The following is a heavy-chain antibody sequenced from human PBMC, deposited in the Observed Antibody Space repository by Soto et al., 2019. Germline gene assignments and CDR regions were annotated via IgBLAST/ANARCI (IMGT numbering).Heavy chain of an antibody. J-gene: IGHJ6*02. Sequence: WDRIRQAAGRGGEWIGEINHRRSTSHNPSLKSRVTLSLDTSKNQFSLILTSVTAADTAVYYCPRGALNYDLWRGPINGGLDVWGQATTVTLSS. V-gene: IGHV4-34*01. CDR3: PRGALNYDLWRGPINGGLDV. D-gene: IGHD3-3*01. CDR2: INHRRST.